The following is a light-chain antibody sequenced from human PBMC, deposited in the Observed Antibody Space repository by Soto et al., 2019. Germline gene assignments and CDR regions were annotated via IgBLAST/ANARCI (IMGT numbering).Light chain of an antibody. CDR2: STN. CDR1: TGAVTSDYY. CDR3: LLYCDDTLV. V-gene: IGLV7-43*01. Sequence: QSVVTQEHSLTVSPGGTVTLTCSSSTGAVTSDYYANWFQQKPGQVPTTLIYSTNNRHSWTPARFSGSLLGGNAALTLSGVQPDDEADYYCLLYCDDTLVFGGGTKLTVL. J-gene: IGLJ3*02.